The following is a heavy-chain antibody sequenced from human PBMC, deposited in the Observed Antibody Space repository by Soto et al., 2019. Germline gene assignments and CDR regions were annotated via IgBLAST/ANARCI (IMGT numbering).Heavy chain of an antibody. CDR1: GFTFSSYG. V-gene: IGHV3-30*18. CDR2: ISYDGSNK. J-gene: IGHJ4*02. CDR3: AKDLYSERIAVDNDY. D-gene: IGHD6-19*01. Sequence: GGSLRLSCAASGFTFSSYGMHWVRQAPGKGLEWVAVISYDGSNKYYADSVKGRFTISRDNSKNTLYLQMNSLRAEDTAVYYCAKDLYSERIAVDNDYWGQGTLVTVSS.